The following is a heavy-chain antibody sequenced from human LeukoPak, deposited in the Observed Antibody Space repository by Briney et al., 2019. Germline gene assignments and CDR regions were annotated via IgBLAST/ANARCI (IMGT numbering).Heavy chain of an antibody. CDR1: GYSFTIDW. D-gene: IGHD2/OR15-2a*01. Sequence: GESLKISCKGSGYSFTIDWISWVRQMPGKGLEWMGRIDPSASYTNYSPSFQGHVTISADKSVSTAYLQWSSLKASDTAMYYCARWGSMPGAFDIWGQGTMVTVSS. J-gene: IGHJ3*02. CDR3: ARWGSMPGAFDI. V-gene: IGHV5-10-1*01. CDR2: IDPSASYT.